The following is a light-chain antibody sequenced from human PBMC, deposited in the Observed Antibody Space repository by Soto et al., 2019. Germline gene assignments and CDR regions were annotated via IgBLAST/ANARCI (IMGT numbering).Light chain of an antibody. CDR3: ATWEDSLNGAV. V-gene: IGLV1-44*01. CDR1: RTNVGSKN. J-gene: IGLJ7*01. CDR2: SNN. Sequence: QSVLTQPPSASGTPGQRVTISCSGTRTNVGSKNLNSYQQLPGTAPKLLIYSNNRRPSGVPDRFYGSKSGTSASLAISGLQAEDEADYYCATWEDSLNGAVFGGGTQLTVL.